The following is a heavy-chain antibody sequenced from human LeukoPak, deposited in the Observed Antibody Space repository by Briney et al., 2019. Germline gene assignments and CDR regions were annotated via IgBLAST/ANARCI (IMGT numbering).Heavy chain of an antibody. CDR3: AHTALGYCTNGVSYYNWFDP. CDR1: VGTFTIYT. Sequence: SVKLSRKASVGTFTIYTISWVRQAPGQGLEGMGGISPIFGTANYYHNFHGRVTITTDESTSPAYMGLSSLRSEDPAVYFCAHTALGYCTNGVSYYNWFDPWGQGTLVTVSS. J-gene: IGHJ5*02. CDR2: ISPIFGTA. D-gene: IGHD2-8*01. V-gene: IGHV1-69*05.